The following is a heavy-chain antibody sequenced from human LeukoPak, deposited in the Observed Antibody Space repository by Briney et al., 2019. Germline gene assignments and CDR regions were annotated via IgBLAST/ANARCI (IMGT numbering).Heavy chain of an antibody. CDR2: ISGNGDST. V-gene: IGHV3-23*01. CDR3: AKGIYSGYDLALGAFDI. J-gene: IGHJ3*02. CDR1: RVTFSNYA. Sequence: GGSLRLSCAASRVTFSNYAMSWVRQAPGKGLEWVSSISGNGDSTNYADSVKGRFTISRDNAKNTLFLQMDSLRAEDTAIYYCAKGIYSGYDLALGAFDIWGQGTMVTVSS. D-gene: IGHD5-12*01.